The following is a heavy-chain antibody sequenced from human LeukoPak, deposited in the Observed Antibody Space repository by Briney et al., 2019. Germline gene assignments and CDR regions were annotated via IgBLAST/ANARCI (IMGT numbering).Heavy chain of an antibody. V-gene: IGHV4-39*01. CDR3: ARHGESNSWYTWFDP. CDR1: GDSISSSSYY. D-gene: IGHD6-13*01. Sequence: PSEPLSLPCTVSGDSISSSSYYWGWIRQPPGKGLEWIGSIYYSGSTHYNPSPKSRVTISVDTSKNQFSLNLSSVTAADTAVYYCARHGESNSWYTWFDPCGQGTLVTVSS. CDR2: IYYSGST. J-gene: IGHJ5*02.